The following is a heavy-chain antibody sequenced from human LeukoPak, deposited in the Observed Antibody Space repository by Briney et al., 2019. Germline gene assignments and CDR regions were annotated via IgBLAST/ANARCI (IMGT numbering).Heavy chain of an antibody. D-gene: IGHD6-13*01. CDR2: INSDGSST. CDR3: ARDVGAAAFDY. J-gene: IGHJ4*02. Sequence: GGSLRLSCAASVFTFSSYWMHWVRQAPGKGLVWVSRINSDGSSTSYADSVKGRFTTSRDNAKNTLYLQMNSLRAEDTAVYYCARDVGAAAFDYWGQGTLVTVSS. CDR1: VFTFSSYW. V-gene: IGHV3-74*01.